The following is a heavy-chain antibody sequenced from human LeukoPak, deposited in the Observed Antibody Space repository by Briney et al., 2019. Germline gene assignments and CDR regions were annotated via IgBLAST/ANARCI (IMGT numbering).Heavy chain of an antibody. D-gene: IGHD2-21*02. J-gene: IGHJ4*02. CDR2: INPSGGST. Sequence: ASVKVSCKASGYTFTSYYMHWVRQAPGQGLEWMGIINPSGGSTSYAQKFQGRVTMTRDTSTSTVYMELSSLRSEDTAVYYCARDELDEVVTAILFDYWGQGTLVTVSS. V-gene: IGHV1-46*01. CDR1: GYTFTSYY. CDR3: ARDELDEVVTAILFDY.